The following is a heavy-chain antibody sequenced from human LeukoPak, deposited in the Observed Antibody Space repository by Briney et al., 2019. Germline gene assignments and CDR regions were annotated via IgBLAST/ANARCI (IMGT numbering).Heavy chain of an antibody. V-gene: IGHV3-23*01. CDR1: GFTFSSYA. CDR2: ISGSGGST. D-gene: IGHD6-19*01. Sequence: GGSLRLSCAASGFTFSSYAMSWVRQAPGKGLEWVSAISGSGGSTYYADSVKGRFTISRDNSKDTLYLQMNSLRAEDTAVYYCAKGSSSGWYVGSHNFDYWGQGTQVTVSS. J-gene: IGHJ4*02. CDR3: AKGSSSGWYVGSHNFDY.